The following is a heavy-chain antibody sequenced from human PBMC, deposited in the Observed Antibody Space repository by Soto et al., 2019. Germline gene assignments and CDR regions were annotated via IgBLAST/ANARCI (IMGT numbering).Heavy chain of an antibody. CDR3: AHSPPNLYCSSTSCYGLFDY. Sequence: QITLKESGPTLVKPTQTLTLTCTFSGFSLSTSGVGVGWIRQPPGKALEWLALIYWDDDKRYSPSLKSRLTITKDTSKNQVVLTMTNMDPVDTATYYCAHSPPNLYCSSTSCYGLFDYWGQGTLVTVSS. J-gene: IGHJ4*02. CDR2: IYWDDDK. V-gene: IGHV2-5*02. CDR1: GFSLSTSGVG. D-gene: IGHD2-2*01.